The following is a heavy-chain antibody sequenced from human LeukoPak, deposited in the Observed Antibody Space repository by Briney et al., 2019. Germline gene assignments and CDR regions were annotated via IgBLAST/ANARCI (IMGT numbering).Heavy chain of an antibody. J-gene: IGHJ4*02. CDR1: GFTFSSYS. D-gene: IGHD3-10*02. V-gene: IGHV3-21*01. CDR2: ISSSSSYI. CDR3: ARGNMFPDFFDY. Sequence: GGSLRLSCGVSGFTFSSYSMCWVRQAPGKGLEWVSFISSSSSYIYYADSVKGRFTISRDNAKNSLYLQMNSLRAEGTAVYYCARGNMFPDFFDYWGQGTLVTVSS.